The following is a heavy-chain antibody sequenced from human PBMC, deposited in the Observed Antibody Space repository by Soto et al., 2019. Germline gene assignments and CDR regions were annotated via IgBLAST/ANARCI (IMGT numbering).Heavy chain of an antibody. Sequence: ASVKVSCKASGYTFTSYGINWVRQAPGQGLEWMGWISAYNGNTNYAQNLQGRLTVTTDTSTTTAYMELRSLRSDDTAVYYCARDRAPVKIFGVVIPHTFDIWGQGTMVTVSS. CDR2: ISAYNGNT. CDR1: GYTFTSYG. V-gene: IGHV1-18*01. J-gene: IGHJ3*02. CDR3: ARDRAPVKIFGVVIPHTFDI. D-gene: IGHD3-3*01.